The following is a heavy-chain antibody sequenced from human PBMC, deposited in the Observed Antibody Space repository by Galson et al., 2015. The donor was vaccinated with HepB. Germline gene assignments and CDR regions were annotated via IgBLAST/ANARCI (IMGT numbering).Heavy chain of an antibody. CDR3: AHREIRGDDILTGHYAFDI. D-gene: IGHD3-9*01. CDR1: GFSLSTSGVG. V-gene: IGHV2-5*01. J-gene: IGHJ3*02. CDR2: IYWNDDK. Sequence: PALVKPTQTLTLTCTFSGFSLSTSGVGVGWIRQPPGKALEWLALIYWNDDKRYSPSLKSRLTITKDTSKNQVVLTMTNMDPVDAATYYCAHREIRGDDILTGHYAFDIWGQGTMVTVSS.